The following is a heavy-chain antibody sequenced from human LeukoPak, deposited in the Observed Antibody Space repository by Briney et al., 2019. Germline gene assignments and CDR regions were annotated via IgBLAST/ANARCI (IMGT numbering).Heavy chain of an antibody. CDR2: INPNSGDT. V-gene: IGHV1-2*06. CDR3: ARGGSGTNDY. CDR1: GYTFTGYY. Sequence: GASVKVSCKASGYTFTGYYVHWVRQAPGQGLGWMGRINPNSGDTNYAQKFQGRVTMTRNTSISTAYMELSSLRSEDTAVYYCARGGSGTNDYWGQGTLVTVSS. D-gene: IGHD3-10*01. J-gene: IGHJ4*02.